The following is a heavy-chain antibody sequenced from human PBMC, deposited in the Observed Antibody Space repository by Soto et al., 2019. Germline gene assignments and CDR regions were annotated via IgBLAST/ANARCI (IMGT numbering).Heavy chain of an antibody. CDR2: INPNSGGT. J-gene: IGHJ4*02. D-gene: IGHD6-19*01. CDR1: GYTFTGYY. V-gene: IGHV1-2*04. CDR3: ARDEAWQWTRLYYFDY. Sequence: QVQLVQSGAEVKKPGASVKVSCKASGYTFTGYYMHWVRQAPGQGLEWMGWINPNSGGTNYAQKFQGWVTMTRDTSISTAYMELSRLRSDDTAVYYCARDEAWQWTRLYYFDYWGQGTLVTVSS.